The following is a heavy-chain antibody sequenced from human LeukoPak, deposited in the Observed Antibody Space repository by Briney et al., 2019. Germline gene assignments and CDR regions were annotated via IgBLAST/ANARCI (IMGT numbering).Heavy chain of an antibody. CDR1: GFTFSSYW. V-gene: IGHV3-74*01. CDR3: ARGGVGWAYFDY. CDR2: INSDGSTT. D-gene: IGHD3-16*01. J-gene: IGHJ4*02. Sequence: GGSLRLSCAASGFTFSSYWMHWVRQAPGQGLVWVSRINSDGSTTTYADSVKGRFTISRDNAKTTLYLQMNSLRAEDTAVYYCARGGVGWAYFDYWGQGTLVTVSS.